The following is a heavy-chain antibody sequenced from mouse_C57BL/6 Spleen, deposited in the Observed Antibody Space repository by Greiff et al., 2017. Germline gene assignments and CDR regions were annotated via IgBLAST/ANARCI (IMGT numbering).Heavy chain of an antibody. D-gene: IGHD1-1*01. CDR1: GYTFTDSN. J-gene: IGHJ2*01. CDR2: INPHNGGT. Sequence: EFQLQQSGPELVKPGASLKMSCKASGYTFTDSNLPWVKQSHGKSLSWIGYINPHNGGTSYTQKFKGKATLTVNKSSSTAYMELRSLTSEDSAVYYCARGITTVVHWGQGTTPTVSS. CDR3: ARGITTVVH. V-gene: IGHV1-22*01.